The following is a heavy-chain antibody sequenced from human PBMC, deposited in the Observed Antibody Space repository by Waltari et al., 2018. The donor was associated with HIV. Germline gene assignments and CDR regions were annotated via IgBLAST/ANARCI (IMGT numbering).Heavy chain of an antibody. J-gene: IGHJ4*02. Sequence: QVQLVQSGAEVKKPGSSVKVSCKASGGTFRRYAISWVRQAPGQGLEWMGGILPIFGTANYEQKFQGRVTITADESTSTAYMELSSLRSEDTAVYYCARHTPWFGEFGYWGQGTLVTVSS. CDR2: ILPIFGTA. CDR1: GGTFRRYA. V-gene: IGHV1-69*01. CDR3: ARHTPWFGEFGY. D-gene: IGHD3-10*01.